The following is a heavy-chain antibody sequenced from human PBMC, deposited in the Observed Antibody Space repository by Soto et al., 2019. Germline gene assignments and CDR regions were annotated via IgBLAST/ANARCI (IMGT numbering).Heavy chain of an antibody. Sequence: PSETLSLTCTVSGGSISSSSYYWGWIRQPPGKGLEWIGSIYYSGSTYYNPSLKSRVTISVNTSKNQFSLKLSSVTAADTAVYYCARLRHPLHIVVVTALPPIDYWGQGTLVTVSS. CDR1: GGSISSSSYY. CDR2: IYYSGST. D-gene: IGHD2-21*02. J-gene: IGHJ4*02. V-gene: IGHV4-39*01. CDR3: ARLRHPLHIVVVTALPPIDY.